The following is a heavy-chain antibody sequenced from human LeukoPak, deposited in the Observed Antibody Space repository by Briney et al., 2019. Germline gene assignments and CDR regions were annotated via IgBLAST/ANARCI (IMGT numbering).Heavy chain of an antibody. CDR1: GFTVSSNY. V-gene: IGHV3-53*01. J-gene: IGHJ4*02. CDR3: AKAIMYYYDSSGYLDH. Sequence: QPGGSLRLSRAASGFTVSSNYMSWVRQAPGKGLEWVSVIYSGGSTYYADSVKGRFTISRDNAKNSLYLQMNSLRAEDTAVYYCAKAIMYYYDSSGYLDHWGQGTLVTVSS. CDR2: IYSGGST. D-gene: IGHD3-22*01.